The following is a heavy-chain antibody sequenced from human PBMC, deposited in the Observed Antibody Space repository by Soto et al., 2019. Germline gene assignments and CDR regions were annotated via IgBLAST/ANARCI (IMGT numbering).Heavy chain of an antibody. CDR3: ARGDRGAFDL. Sequence: EVQLLESGGGLVQPGESLRLSCAASGFTFSYYWMHWVRQAPGMGLVWVSRIHSDGSSTTYADSVKGRFTISRDNASNTLCLQVNRLRAEDTAVYYCARGDRGAFDLWGQGTVLTVSS. D-gene: IGHD1-26*01. V-gene: IGHV3-74*01. CDR1: GFTFSYYW. CDR2: IHSDGSST. J-gene: IGHJ3*01.